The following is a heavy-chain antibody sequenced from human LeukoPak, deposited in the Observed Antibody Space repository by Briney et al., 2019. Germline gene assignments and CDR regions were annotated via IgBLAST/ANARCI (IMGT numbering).Heavy chain of an antibody. CDR1: GITFGSYW. Sequence: GSLRLSCAASGITFGSYWMTWVRQAPGKGLECVANIKPDGSEKHYVDSVEGRFTISRDNAKNSLFLETNSLRAEDTAVYYCARLSGLAPDSPWELDRWGQGTLVTVSS. D-gene: IGHD1-26*01. CDR3: ARLSGLAPDSPWELDR. J-gene: IGHJ4*02. V-gene: IGHV3-7*05. CDR2: IKPDGSEK.